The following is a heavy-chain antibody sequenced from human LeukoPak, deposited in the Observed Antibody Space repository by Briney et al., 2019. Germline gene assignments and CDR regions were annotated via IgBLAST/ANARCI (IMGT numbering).Heavy chain of an antibody. CDR3: ARDVPLRYYYGMDV. CDR2: INSDGSST. Sequence: QPGGSLRLSCAASGFTCSSYWMHWVRQAPGKGLVWVSRINSDGSSTSYADSVKGRFTISRDNAKNTLYLQMNSLRAEDTAVYYCARDVPLRYYYGMDVWGQRTTVTVSS. CDR1: GFTCSSYW. J-gene: IGHJ6*02. D-gene: IGHD2-2*01. V-gene: IGHV3-74*01.